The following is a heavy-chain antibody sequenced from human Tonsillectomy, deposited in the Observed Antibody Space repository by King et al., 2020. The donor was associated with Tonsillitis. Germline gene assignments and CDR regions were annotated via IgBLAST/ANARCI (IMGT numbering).Heavy chain of an antibody. CDR3: VRAQSVTIFGVLDVFYFDS. D-gene: IGHD3-3*02. CDR1: PGSMGTITYY. Sequence: VQLQESGPGLVKPSETLSLTCDVSPGSMGTITYYWGWIRQPPGKGMEWIVNVHFRGNTYFNPSLKSRVTISLDTSRNQFSLQLTSVTAADTAVYYCVRAQSVTIFGVLDVFYFDSWGRGTLVTVSS. V-gene: IGHV4-39*07. CDR2: VHFRGNT. J-gene: IGHJ4*02.